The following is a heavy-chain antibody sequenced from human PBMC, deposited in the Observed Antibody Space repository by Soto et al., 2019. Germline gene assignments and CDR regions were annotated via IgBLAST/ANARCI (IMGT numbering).Heavy chain of an antibody. V-gene: IGHV1-2*04. CDR1: GYTFTGYY. J-gene: IGHJ5*02. Sequence: QVQLVQSGAEVKKPGASVKVSCKASGYTFTGYYMHWVRQAPGQGLEWMGWINPNSGGTNYAQKFQGWVTMTRDTCISTAYMELSRLRSDDTAVYYCARGGSSGWSTPLWGFDAWGQGTLVTVSS. CDR3: ARGGSSGWSTPLWGFDA. D-gene: IGHD6-19*01. CDR2: INPNSGGT.